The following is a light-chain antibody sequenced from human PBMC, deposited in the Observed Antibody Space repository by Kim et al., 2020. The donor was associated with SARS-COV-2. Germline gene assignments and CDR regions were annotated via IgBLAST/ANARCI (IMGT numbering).Light chain of an antibody. CDR2: ATY. V-gene: IGKV1-9*01. J-gene: IGKJ4*01. Sequence: ASGGDRVTITCRASQGIANDLAWYQQKSGKAPKLLIYATYTLQSGVPSRFSGSGAGTDFTLTIGSLQPEDFATYYCQQLNTYPLTFGGGTKVDIK. CDR1: QGIAND. CDR3: QQLNTYPLT.